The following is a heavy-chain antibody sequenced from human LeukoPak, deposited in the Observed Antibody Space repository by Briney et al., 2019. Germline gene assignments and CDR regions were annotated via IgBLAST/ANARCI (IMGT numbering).Heavy chain of an antibody. CDR3: AKRGSGWFSPFDY. J-gene: IGHJ4*02. D-gene: IGHD6-19*01. V-gene: IGHV3-23*01. CDR2: ISGSGGST. CDR1: GFTFSSYA. Sequence: PGGSLRLSCAASGFTFSSYAMSWVRQAPGRGLEWVSAISGSGGSTYYADSVKGRFTISRDNSKNTLYLQMNSLRAEDTAVYYCAKRGSGWFSPFDYWGQGTLVTVSS.